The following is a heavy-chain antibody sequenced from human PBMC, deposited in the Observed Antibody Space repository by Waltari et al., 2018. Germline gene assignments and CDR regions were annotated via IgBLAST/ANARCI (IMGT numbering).Heavy chain of an antibody. CDR2: VQSSGST. J-gene: IGHJ3*02. D-gene: IGHD1-7*01. V-gene: IGHV4-59*01. CDR1: GDSLGTNY. Sequence: QVQLRESGPGLVKSSETLSLTCSVSGDSLGTNYWSWIRQSPGKGLEWIGYVQSSGSTDYNPSFRVRVTMSADASKNQFSLTLKSLTAADTATYFCARALWRVGTRGDFFDIWGRGTTVTVS. CDR3: ARALWRVGTRGDFFDI.